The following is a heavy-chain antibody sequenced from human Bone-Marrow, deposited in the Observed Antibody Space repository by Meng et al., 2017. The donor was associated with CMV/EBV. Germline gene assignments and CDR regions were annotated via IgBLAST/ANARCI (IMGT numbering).Heavy chain of an antibody. Sequence: GTFSSYAISWVRQAPGQVLEWMGGIIPILGIANYAQKFQGRVTITADKSTSTAYMELSSLRSEDTAVYYCARDLLPRGAFYYGMDVWGQGTTVTVSS. V-gene: IGHV1-69*10. CDR3: ARDLLPRGAFYYGMDV. CDR2: IIPILGIA. D-gene: IGHD4/OR15-4a*01. J-gene: IGHJ6*02. CDR1: GTFSSYA.